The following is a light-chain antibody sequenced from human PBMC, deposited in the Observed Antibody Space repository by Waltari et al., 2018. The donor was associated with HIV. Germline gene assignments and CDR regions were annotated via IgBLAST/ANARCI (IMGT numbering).Light chain of an antibody. Sequence: IVMTQSPDSLPVSLGARATLNCTSSRTVLLSSDNRNYLAWYQQKPRQPPKFVSSWASTRESWVPDRFSGSGSGTDFTHTITRLQADDVAVYFGQQYYSTPPLTFGGGTKVEIK. CDR3: QQYYSTPPLT. CDR2: WAS. CDR1: RTVLLSSDNRNY. V-gene: IGKV4-1*01. J-gene: IGKJ4*02.